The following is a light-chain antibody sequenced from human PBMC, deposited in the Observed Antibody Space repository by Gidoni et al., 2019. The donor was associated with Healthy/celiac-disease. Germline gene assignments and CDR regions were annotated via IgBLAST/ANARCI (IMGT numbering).Light chain of an antibody. CDR1: QSVLYSSNNKNY. V-gene: IGKV4-1*01. CDR3: QQYYSTTSWT. J-gene: IGKJ1*01. Sequence: DIVMTQSPDSLAVSMGERATINCKSSQSVLYSSNNKNYLAWYQQKPGQPPKLLISWASTRESGVPDRFSGSGSGTDFTLTISSLQAEDVAVYYCQQYYSTTSWTFGQGTKVEIK. CDR2: WAS.